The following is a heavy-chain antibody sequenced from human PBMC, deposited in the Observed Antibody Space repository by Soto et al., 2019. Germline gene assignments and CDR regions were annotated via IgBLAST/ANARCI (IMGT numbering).Heavy chain of an antibody. CDR1: GYTFTSYG. Sequence: QVQLVQSGAEVKKPGASVKVSCKASGYTFTSYGISWVRQAPGQGLEWMGWISAYNGNTNYAQKLQGRVTMTTDTAPGTAYMELRSLRADDTAVYCCARDRGAYGMDVWGQGTTVTVSS. CDR2: ISAYNGNT. CDR3: ARDRGAYGMDV. V-gene: IGHV1-18*01. J-gene: IGHJ6*02.